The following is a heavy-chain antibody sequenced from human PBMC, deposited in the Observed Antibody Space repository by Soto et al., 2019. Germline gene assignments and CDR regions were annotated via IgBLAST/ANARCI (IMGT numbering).Heavy chain of an antibody. CDR1: GFTFSLYA. J-gene: IGHJ6*02. V-gene: IGHV3-23*01. CDR3: ANSVCGTNYYYAMDV. D-gene: IGHD2-15*01. CDR2: ISGSGVNT. Sequence: EVQLLESGGGLVQPGGSLRLSCAASGFTFSLYAMTWVRQAPGKGLEWVSVISGSGVNTYYADSVKGRFTVSRDNSKNTLSLQMSSLGVEYTAVYYCANSVCGTNYYYAMDVWGRGTTVTVSS.